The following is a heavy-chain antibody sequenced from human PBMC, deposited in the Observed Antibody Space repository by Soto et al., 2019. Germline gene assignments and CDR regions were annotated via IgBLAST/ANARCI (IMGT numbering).Heavy chain of an antibody. J-gene: IGHJ6*02. CDR3: AKGKRAGYCSSTSCPEGGMDV. D-gene: IGHD2-2*01. V-gene: IGHV3-30*18. CDR1: GFTFSSYD. Sequence: QVQLVESGGGVVQPGRSLRLSCAASGFTFSSYDMHWVRQAPGKGLEWVAVISYDGSNKYYADSVKGRFTISRDNSKNTLYLQMNSLRAEDTAVYYCAKGKRAGYCSSTSCPEGGMDVWGQGTTVTVSS. CDR2: ISYDGSNK.